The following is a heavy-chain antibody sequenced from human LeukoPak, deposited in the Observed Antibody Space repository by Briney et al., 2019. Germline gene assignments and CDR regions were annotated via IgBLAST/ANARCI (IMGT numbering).Heavy chain of an antibody. J-gene: IGHJ4*01. CDR2: INPNNRGT. V-gene: IGHV1-2*02. D-gene: IGHD3-3*01. CDR1: GYTFTGYY. Sequence: ASVKVSCKASGYTFTGYYMHCVRQAPGQGLEWMGWINPNNRGTNYAKTLQGRVTMTRDTSLSTAYMALSRLSSHDTAVQYSARGERFLERLSIWGPGTLVTVTS. CDR3: ARGERFLERLSI.